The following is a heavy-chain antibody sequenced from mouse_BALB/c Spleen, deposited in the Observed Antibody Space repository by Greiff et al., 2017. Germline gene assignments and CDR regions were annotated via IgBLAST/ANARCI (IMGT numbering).Heavy chain of an antibody. J-gene: IGHJ3*01. CDR2: ISDGGSYT. CDR3: ARDQEPPITTATAWFAY. V-gene: IGHV5-4*02. Sequence: EVQGVESGGGLVKPGGSLKLSCAASGFTFSDYYMYWVRQTPEKRLEWVATISDGGSYTYYPDSVKGRFTISRDNAKNNLYLQMSSLKSEDTAMYYCARDQEPPITTATAWFAYWGQGTLVTVSA. CDR1: GFTFSDYY. D-gene: IGHD1-2*01.